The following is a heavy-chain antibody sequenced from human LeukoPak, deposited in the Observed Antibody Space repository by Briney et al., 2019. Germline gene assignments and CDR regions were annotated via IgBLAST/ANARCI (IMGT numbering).Heavy chain of an antibody. D-gene: IGHD1-26*01. J-gene: IGHJ4*02. CDR3: AKDAGYSGSYWRPFDY. CDR2: ISSSSSYI. Sequence: GGSLRLSCAASGFTFSSYSMNWVRQAPGKGLEWVSSISSSSSYIYYADSVKGRFTISRDNAKNSLYLQMNSLRAEDTAVYYCAKDAGYSGSYWRPFDYWGQGTLVTVSS. V-gene: IGHV3-21*04. CDR1: GFTFSSYS.